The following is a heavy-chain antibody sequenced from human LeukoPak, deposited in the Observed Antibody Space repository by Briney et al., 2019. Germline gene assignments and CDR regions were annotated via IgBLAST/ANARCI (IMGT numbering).Heavy chain of an antibody. CDR2: ISGSGGST. Sequence: QAGGSLRLSCAASGFTFSSYAMSWVRQAPGKGLEWVSAISGSGGSTYYADSVKGRFTISRDNSKNTLYLQMNSLGAEDTAVYYCAKARAPDFWSGYRYSDYWGQGTLVTVSS. CDR1: GFTFSSYA. D-gene: IGHD3-3*01. J-gene: IGHJ4*02. V-gene: IGHV3-23*01. CDR3: AKARAPDFWSGYRYSDY.